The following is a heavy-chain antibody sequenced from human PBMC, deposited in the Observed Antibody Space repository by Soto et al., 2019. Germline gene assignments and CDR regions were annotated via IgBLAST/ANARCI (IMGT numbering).Heavy chain of an antibody. Sequence: GGSLSLSCAASGFTFSSYWMHWVRQAPGKGLLWVSRINTDGTTTTYADSLKGRFTISRNNAKNTLYLQMNSLRVDDTAVYYCARDLNPYSGYDPLHSWGQGTLVTFSS. D-gene: IGHD5-12*01. CDR2: INTDGTTT. CDR1: GFTFSSYW. J-gene: IGHJ5*02. CDR3: ARDLNPYSGYDPLHS. V-gene: IGHV3-74*01.